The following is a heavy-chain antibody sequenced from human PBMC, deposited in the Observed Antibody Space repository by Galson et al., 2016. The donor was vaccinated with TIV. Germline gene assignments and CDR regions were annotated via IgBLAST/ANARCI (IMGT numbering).Heavy chain of an antibody. Sequence: SLRLSCAASGFTFSSYRMNWVRQVPGKAPEWISHIGASGSTIYYAESVKGRFTISRDDAMNSVYLQMNSLRAEDTAVYSCARDDNYIDVWGKGATVTVSS. CDR1: GFTFSSYR. V-gene: IGHV3-48*01. J-gene: IGHJ6*03. CDR2: IGASGSTI. D-gene: IGHD3-22*01. CDR3: ARDDNYIDV.